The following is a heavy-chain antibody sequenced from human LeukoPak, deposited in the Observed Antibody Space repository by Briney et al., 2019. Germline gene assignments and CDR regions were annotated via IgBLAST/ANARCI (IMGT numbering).Heavy chain of an antibody. D-gene: IGHD3-10*01. CDR2: IYWDGDK. J-gene: IGHJ4*02. CDR1: GFSLSTSGVG. V-gene: IGHV2-5*02. CDR3: AHTMVRGIILDY. Sequence: SGPTLLKPTPPLTLTSTFSGFSLSTSGVGVGWIRQPPGKALEWLTLIYWDGDKRYSPSLKSRLTITKHTSKNQVVLTMTNMDPVDTATYYCAHTMVRGIILDYWGQGTLVTVSS.